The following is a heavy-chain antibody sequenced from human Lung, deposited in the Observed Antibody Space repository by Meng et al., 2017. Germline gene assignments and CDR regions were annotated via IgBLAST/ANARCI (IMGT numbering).Heavy chain of an antibody. CDR2: INHSGGT. D-gene: IGHD4-11*01. Sequence: QGQLQQWGAGLLLPSGSLSLTFVCSGCSFSYYCWSWIRQPPVKGLGWIGEINHSGGTNNNPSLESRATISVDTSQNTLSLKLSSVTAADAAVYYCARGPTTLAHDFDYWGQGTLVTVSS. CDR1: GCSFSYYC. J-gene: IGHJ4*02. V-gene: IGHV4-34*04. CDR3: ARGPTTLAHDFDY.